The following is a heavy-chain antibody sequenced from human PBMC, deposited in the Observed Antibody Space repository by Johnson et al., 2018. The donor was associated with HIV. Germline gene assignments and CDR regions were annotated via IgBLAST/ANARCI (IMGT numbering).Heavy chain of an antibody. J-gene: IGHJ3*02. Sequence: QVQLVESGGGVVQPGRSLRLSCAASGFTVSSNYMSWVRQAPGKGLEWVSYITGSGTTIYYADSVRGRFTISRDDSKNTLYLQMNSLKTEDTAVYYCTTGTSGYGAITFDIWGQGTMVTVSS. CDR1: GFTVSSNY. D-gene: IGHD6-13*01. CDR3: TTGTSGYGAITFDI. V-gene: IGHV3-11*01. CDR2: ITGSGTTI.